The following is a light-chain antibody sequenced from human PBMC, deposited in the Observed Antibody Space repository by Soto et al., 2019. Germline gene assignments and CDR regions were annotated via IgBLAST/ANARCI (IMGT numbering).Light chain of an antibody. Sequence: QSVLTQPPSVSAAPGQKVTISCSGSSSNIGNNYVSWYQQFPRTAPKLLIYDNNKRPSGIPDRFSGSKSGTSATLGITGLQTGDEADYYCGTWDSSLRYVVFGGGTKVTVL. CDR2: DNN. CDR3: GTWDSSLRYVV. CDR1: SSNIGNNY. V-gene: IGLV1-51*01. J-gene: IGLJ2*01.